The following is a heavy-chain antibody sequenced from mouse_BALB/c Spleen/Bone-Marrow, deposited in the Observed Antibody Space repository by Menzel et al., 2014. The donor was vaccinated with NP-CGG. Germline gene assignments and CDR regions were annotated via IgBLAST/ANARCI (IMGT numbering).Heavy chain of an antibody. J-gene: IGHJ2*01. CDR3: ARHHRYAYYFDY. D-gene: IGHD2-14*01. V-gene: IGHV1S130*01. Sequence: QVQLQQSGSVLVRPGASVRLSCKASGYTFTSSWMHRAKQRPGQSPEWIGEIHPNSGNINYNEKFKGKATLTVDTSSSIAYVDLSSLTSEDSAVYYCARHHRYAYYFDYWGQGTTLTVSS. CDR1: GYTFTSSW. CDR2: IHPNSGNI.